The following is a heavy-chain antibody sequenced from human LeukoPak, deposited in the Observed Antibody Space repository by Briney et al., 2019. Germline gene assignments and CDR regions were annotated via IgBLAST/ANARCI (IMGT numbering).Heavy chain of an antibody. CDR2: INHSGTT. CDR3: ARGLTTSWASRHFFDF. V-gene: IGHV4-34*01. Sequence: SETLSLTCAVTGGSFSPYPWSWIRPPPGKGLEWIGDINHSGTTNYNPSLKSRVIISVDTSKNQISLRLSSVTAADTAVYFCARGLTTSWASRHFFDFWGQGTLVTVSS. CDR1: GGSFSPYP. D-gene: IGHD2-2*01. J-gene: IGHJ4*02.